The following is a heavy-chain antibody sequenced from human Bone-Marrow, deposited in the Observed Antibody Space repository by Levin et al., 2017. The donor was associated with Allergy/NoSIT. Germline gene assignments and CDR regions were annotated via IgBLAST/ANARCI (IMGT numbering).Heavy chain of an antibody. D-gene: IGHD1-1*01. CDR3: ARGLNDDESIPNY. CDR1: GYTFTDFY. Sequence: ASVKVSCQTSGYTFTDFYIHWVRQAPGQGLEWMGWINPKSGGTTYTQRFQGRVTMTGDTSISTAYMELNSLRSDDTAVYHCARGLNDDESIPNYWGQGTLVSVSS. J-gene: IGHJ4*02. CDR2: INPKSGGT. V-gene: IGHV1-2*02.